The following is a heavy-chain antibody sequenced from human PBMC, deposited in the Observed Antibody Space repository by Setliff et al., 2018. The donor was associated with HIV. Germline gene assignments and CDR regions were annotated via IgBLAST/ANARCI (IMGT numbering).Heavy chain of an antibody. CDR1: GYTFTTYG. CDR2: ISAYNDNT. J-gene: IGHJ3*02. D-gene: IGHD1-26*01. CDR3: ARGTRVGANDAFDI. V-gene: IGHV1-18*01. Sequence: ASVKVSCKASGYTFTTYGITWVRQAPGQGLEWMGWISAYNDNTNYAQKLQGRVTMTTDTSTSTAYMELRSLRSDDTAVYFCARGTRVGANDAFDIWGQGTMVTVSS.